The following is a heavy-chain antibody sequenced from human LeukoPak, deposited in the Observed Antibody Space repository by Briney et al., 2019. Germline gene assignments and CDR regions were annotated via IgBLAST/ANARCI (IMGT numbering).Heavy chain of an antibody. V-gene: IGHV3-48*01. D-gene: IGHD3-16*01. J-gene: IGHJ4*02. Sequence: GGSLRLSCAASGFTFSSYSMNWVRQAPGKGLEWVSYISSSSNTIYYSDSVKGRFTISRDNAKNPLYLQMNSLRAEDTAVYYCAIWGVGSPFFDYWGQGTLVTVSS. CDR2: ISSSSNTI. CDR3: AIWGVGSPFFDY. CDR1: GFTFSSYS.